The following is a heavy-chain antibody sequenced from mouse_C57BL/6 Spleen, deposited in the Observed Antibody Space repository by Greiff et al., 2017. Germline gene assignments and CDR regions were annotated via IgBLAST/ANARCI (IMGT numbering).Heavy chain of an antibody. D-gene: IGHD3-2*02. V-gene: IGHV5-17*01. CDR1: GFTFSDYG. Sequence: EVMLVESGGGLVKPGGSLKLSCAASGFTFSDYGMHWVRQAPEKGLEWVAYISSGSSTIYYADTVKGRFTISRDNAKNTLFLQMTSLRSEDTAMYYCATRRLYAMDYWGQGTSVTVSS. CDR2: ISSGSSTI. J-gene: IGHJ4*01. CDR3: ATRRLYAMDY.